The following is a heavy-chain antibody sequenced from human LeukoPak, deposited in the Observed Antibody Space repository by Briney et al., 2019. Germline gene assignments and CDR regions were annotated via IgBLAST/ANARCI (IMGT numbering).Heavy chain of an antibody. CDR1: GGSFSGYY. V-gene: IGHV4-34*01. D-gene: IGHD3-22*01. J-gene: IGHJ4*02. CDR2: INHSGST. Sequence: SETLSLTCAVYGGSFSGYYRGWIRQPPGKGLEWIGEINHSGSTNYNPSLKSRVTISVDTSKNQFSLKLSSVTAADTAVYYCARQWDSSGYYYGYFDYWGQGTLVTVSS. CDR3: ARQWDSSGYYYGYFDY.